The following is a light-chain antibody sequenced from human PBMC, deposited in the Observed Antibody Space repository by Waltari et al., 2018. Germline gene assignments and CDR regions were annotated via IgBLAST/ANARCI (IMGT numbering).Light chain of an antibody. CDR1: SGSIASNY. V-gene: IGLV6-57*01. CDR3: QSYDSSDLWV. J-gene: IGLJ3*02. Sequence: NFMLTQPHSVSESPGKTVTISCTRSSGSIASNYVQWYQQRPGSSPTPVIFEDDQRPSGAPDRFSGSIDSSSSSASLTISGLKTEDEADYYCQSYDSSDLWVFGGGTRLTVL. CDR2: EDD.